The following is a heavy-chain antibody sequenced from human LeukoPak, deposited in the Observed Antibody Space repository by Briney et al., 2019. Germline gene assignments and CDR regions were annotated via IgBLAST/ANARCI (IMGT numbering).Heavy chain of an antibody. V-gene: IGHV1-2*02. CDR2: INSNSGGT. D-gene: IGHD2-2*02. J-gene: IGHJ4*02. Sequence: GASVKVSCKASGYTFTGYYMHWVRQAPGQGLEWMGWINSNSGGTNYAQKFQGRVTMTRDTSISTAYMELSRLRSDDTAVYYCARNRYCSSTSCYRKLFDYWGQGTLVTVSS. CDR3: ARNRYCSSTSCYRKLFDY. CDR1: GYTFTGYY.